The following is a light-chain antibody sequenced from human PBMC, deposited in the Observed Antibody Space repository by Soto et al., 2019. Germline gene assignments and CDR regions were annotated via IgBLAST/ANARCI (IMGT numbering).Light chain of an antibody. CDR1: SSNIGAGYD. CDR2: GNS. V-gene: IGLV1-40*01. CDR3: QSYDSSLSVLYV. J-gene: IGLJ1*01. Sequence: QSVLTQPLSVSGAPGQRVTISCTGSSSNIGAGYDVHWYQQLPGTAPKLLIYGNSNRPSGVPDRFSGSKSGTSASLAITGLQAEDEADYYCQSYDSSLSVLYVFGTGTKLTVL.